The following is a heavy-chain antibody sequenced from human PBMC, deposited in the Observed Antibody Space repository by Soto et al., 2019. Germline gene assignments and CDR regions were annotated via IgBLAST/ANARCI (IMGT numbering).Heavy chain of an antibody. Sequence: EVQLVESGGGLVKPGGSLRLSCAVSGFTFSSCTMNWVRQAPGKGLEWVSSISGGGSMYYADSVKGRFTISRDNAKTSLYLQMNGLMTEDTAVYYCAREVQPVVRREYDCWGQGTLVTVSS. CDR3: AREVQPVVRREYDC. V-gene: IGHV3-21*01. D-gene: IGHD1-1*01. CDR1: GFTFSSCT. CDR2: ISGGGSM. J-gene: IGHJ4*02.